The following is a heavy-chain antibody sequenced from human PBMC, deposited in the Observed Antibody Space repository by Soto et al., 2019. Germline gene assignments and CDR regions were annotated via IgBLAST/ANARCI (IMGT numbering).Heavy chain of an antibody. CDR1: GYTFSAYG. CDR3: GRSGFRSSSPEGEYFDY. V-gene: IGHV3-30*03. D-gene: IGHD6-6*01. CDR2: ILYDGSNT. Sequence: GGSLRLSCVVSGYTFSAYGIHWVRQPPGKGLEWVATILYDGSNTYYADSVRGRFTISRDNSMDTLYLHMNSLRTEDTAVYYCGRSGFRSSSPEGEYFDYWGRGTLVPVSS. J-gene: IGHJ4*02.